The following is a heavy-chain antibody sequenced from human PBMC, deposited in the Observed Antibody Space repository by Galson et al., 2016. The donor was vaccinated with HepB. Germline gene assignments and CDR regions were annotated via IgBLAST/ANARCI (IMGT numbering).Heavy chain of an antibody. D-gene: IGHD1-26*01. V-gene: IGHV4-39*01. J-gene: IGHJ4*02. CDR3: ARHWVGFANFDY. CDR1: GGSVSGATFY. CDR2: MFFSGIT. Sequence: ETLSLTCSVSGGSVSGATFYWGWLRQPPGKGLEWIATMFFSGITYYNPSLKSRATISIDTSKNQFSLSLTSVTAADTAVYYCARHWVGFANFDYWGQGVLVTVSS.